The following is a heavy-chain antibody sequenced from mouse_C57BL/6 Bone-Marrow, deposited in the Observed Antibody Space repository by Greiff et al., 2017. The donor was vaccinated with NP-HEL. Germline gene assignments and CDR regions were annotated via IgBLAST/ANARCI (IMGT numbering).Heavy chain of an antibody. CDR2: IDPEDGET. CDR1: GFNIKDYY. J-gene: IGHJ3*01. Sequence: VQLKESVAELVRPGASVKLSCTASGFNIKDYYMHWVKQRTEQGLEWIGRIDPEDGETKYAPKFQGKATITADTSSNTAYLQLSSLTSEDTAVYYCARASYGSSYGFAYWGQGTLVTVSA. D-gene: IGHD1-1*01. V-gene: IGHV14-2*01. CDR3: ARASYGSSYGFAY.